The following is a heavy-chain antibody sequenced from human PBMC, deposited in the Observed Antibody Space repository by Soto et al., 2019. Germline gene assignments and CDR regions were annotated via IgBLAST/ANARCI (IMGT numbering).Heavy chain of an antibody. D-gene: IGHD3-10*01. CDR3: ARRRGSELWFGDYFDY. Sequence: QLQLQESGPGLVKPSETLSLTCTVSGGSISSSSYYWGWIRQPPGKGLEWIGSIYYSGNTYYNPSRKSRVTKSVDTSKNQFSLKLSSVTAADTAVYYCARRRGSELWFGDYFDYWGQGTLVTVSS. CDR1: GGSISSSSYY. CDR2: IYYSGNT. V-gene: IGHV4-39*01. J-gene: IGHJ4*02.